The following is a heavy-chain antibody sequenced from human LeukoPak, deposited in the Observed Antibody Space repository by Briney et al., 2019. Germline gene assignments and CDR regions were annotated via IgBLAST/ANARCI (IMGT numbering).Heavy chain of an antibody. D-gene: IGHD3-22*01. CDR2: IYPGDSDT. Sequence: GESLKISCKGSGYSFTSYWIGWVRQLPGKGLEWMGIIYPGDSDTRYSPSSQGQVTISADKSISTAYLQWSSLKASDTAMYYCASIRYYYDSSGDAFDIWGQGTMVTVSS. V-gene: IGHV5-51*01. CDR3: ASIRYYYDSSGDAFDI. J-gene: IGHJ3*02. CDR1: GYSFTSYW.